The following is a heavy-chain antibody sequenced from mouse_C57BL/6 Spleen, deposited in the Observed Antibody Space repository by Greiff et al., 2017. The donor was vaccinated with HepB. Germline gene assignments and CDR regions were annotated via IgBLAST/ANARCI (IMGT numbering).Heavy chain of an antibody. D-gene: IGHD1-1*01. V-gene: IGHV1-52*01. J-gene: IGHJ1*03. CDR3: ARWGSSLYWYFDV. CDR2: IDPSDSET. Sequence: QVQLQQPGAELVRPGSSVKLSCKASGYTFTSYWMHWVKQRPIQGLEWIGNIDPSDSETHYNQKFKDKATLTVDKSSSTAYMQLSSLTSEDSAVYDCARWGSSLYWYFDVWGTGTTVTVSS. CDR1: GYTFTSYW.